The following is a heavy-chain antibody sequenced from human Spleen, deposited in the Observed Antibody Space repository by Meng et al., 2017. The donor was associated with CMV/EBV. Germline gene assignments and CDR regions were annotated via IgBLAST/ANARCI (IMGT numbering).Heavy chain of an antibody. J-gene: IGHJ4*02. CDR1: GGSVSSGRYY. Sequence: SETLSLTCTVSGGSVSSGRYYWSWIRQPPGKGLVWIGYIYYSGSTYYNPSLKSRVIISLDTSKNQLSLKVSSVTAADTAVYYCVRGPGQWLSFDYWGQGTLVTVSS. D-gene: IGHD6-19*01. CDR2: IYYSGST. CDR3: VRGPGQWLSFDY. V-gene: IGHV4-61*01.